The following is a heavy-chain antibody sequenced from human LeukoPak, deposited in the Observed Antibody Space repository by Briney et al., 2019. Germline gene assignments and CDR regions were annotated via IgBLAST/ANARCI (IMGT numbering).Heavy chain of an antibody. V-gene: IGHV3-23*01. CDR2: ISGTGGST. Sequence: GGSLRLSCAASGFXFSSYAMTWVRQTPGKGLEWVSGISGTGGSTYYADAVKSRFTVTRDNSKNTLYLQMNSLRAEDTALYYCAKATARYCGSSICYLDYWGQGTLVTVSS. CDR1: GFXFSSYA. D-gene: IGHD2-2*01. J-gene: IGHJ4*02. CDR3: AKATARYCGSSICYLDY.